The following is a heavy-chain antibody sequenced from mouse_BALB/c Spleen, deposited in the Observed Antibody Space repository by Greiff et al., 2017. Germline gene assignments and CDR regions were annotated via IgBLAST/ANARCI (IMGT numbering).Heavy chain of an antibody. V-gene: IGHV2-9*02. J-gene: IGHJ4*01. CDR1: GFSLTSYG. CDR2: IWAGGST. Sequence: VQLQESGPGLVAPSQSLSITCTVSGFSLTSYGVHWVRQPPGKGLEWLGVIWAGGSTNYNSALMSRLSISKDNSKSQVFLKMNSLQTDDTAMYYCARDYGSSHYYAMDYWGQGTSVTVSS. D-gene: IGHD1-1*01. CDR3: ARDYGSSHYYAMDY.